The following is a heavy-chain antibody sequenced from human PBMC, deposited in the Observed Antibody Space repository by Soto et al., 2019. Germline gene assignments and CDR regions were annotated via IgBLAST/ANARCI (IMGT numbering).Heavy chain of an antibody. J-gene: IGHJ4*02. V-gene: IGHV3-66*01. CDR1: GFTVSSNY. D-gene: IGHD6-19*01. CDR3: AREAVAPYFDY. CDR2: IYSGGST. Sequence: EVQLVESGGGLVQPGGSLRLSCAASGFTVSSNYMSWVRQAPGKGLEWVSVIYSGGSTYYADSVKGRFTISRDNSKNTLYLQRNSLRAEDTAVYYCAREAVAPYFDYWGQGTLVTVSS.